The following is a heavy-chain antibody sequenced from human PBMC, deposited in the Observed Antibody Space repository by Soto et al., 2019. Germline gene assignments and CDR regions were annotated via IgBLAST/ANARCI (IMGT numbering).Heavy chain of an antibody. CDR3: ARDRTPGYDFWSGYYYFDY. D-gene: IGHD3-3*01. Sequence: GGSVRLSCAASGFTFSSYWMSWVRQAPGKGLEWVANIKQDGSDKYYVDSVKGRFTISRDNAKNSLYLQMNSLRAEDTAVYYCARDRTPGYDFWSGYYYFDYWGQGTLVTVSS. CDR2: IKQDGSDK. J-gene: IGHJ4*02. V-gene: IGHV3-7*05. CDR1: GFTFSSYW.